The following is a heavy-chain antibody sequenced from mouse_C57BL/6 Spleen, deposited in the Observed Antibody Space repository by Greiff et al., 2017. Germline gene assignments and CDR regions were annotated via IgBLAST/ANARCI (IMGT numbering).Heavy chain of an antibody. V-gene: IGHV14-4*01. J-gene: IGHJ2*01. CDR1: GFNIKDDY. CDR2: IDPENGDT. CDR3: TRRFTTVVASFDY. D-gene: IGHD1-1*01. Sequence: EVQLQQSGAELVRPGASVKLSCTASGFNIKDDYMHWVKQRPEQGLEWIGWIDPENGDTEYASKFQGKATITADTSSNTAYLQLSSLTSEDTAVYYCTRRFTTVVASFDYWGQGTTLTVSS.